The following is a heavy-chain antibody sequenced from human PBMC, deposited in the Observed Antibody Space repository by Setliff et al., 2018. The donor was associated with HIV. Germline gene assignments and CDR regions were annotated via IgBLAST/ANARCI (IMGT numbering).Heavy chain of an antibody. CDR1: RGSISSGNYH. Sequence: SETLSLTCAVSRGSISSGNYHWSWIRQPAGKGLEWIGHIHTSGSTDYNPSLQSRVSISMDASKNKFSLKVTSVTSADTAVYYCAKGAGFYGDYTFDYWGQGNLVTVSS. CDR3: AKGAGFYGDYTFDY. D-gene: IGHD4-17*01. V-gene: IGHV4-61*09. J-gene: IGHJ4*02. CDR2: IHTSGST.